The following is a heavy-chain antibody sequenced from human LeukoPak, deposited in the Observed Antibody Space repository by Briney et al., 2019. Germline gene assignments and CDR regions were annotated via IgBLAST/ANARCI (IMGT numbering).Heavy chain of an antibody. D-gene: IGHD1-26*01. CDR2: IYYSGST. CDR3: ARLGTPSGSYYYYDMDV. CDR1: GGSISSYY. Sequence: SETLSLTCTVSGGSISSYYWSWIRQPPGKGLEWIGYIYYSGSTNYNPSLESRVTISVDTSKNQFSLKLSSVTAADTAVYYCARLGTPSGSYYYYDMDVWGQGTTVTVSS. V-gene: IGHV4-59*08. J-gene: IGHJ6*02.